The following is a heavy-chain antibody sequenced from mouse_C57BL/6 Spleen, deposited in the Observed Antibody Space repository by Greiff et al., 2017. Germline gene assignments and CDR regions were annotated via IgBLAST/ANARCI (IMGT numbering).Heavy chain of an antibody. CDR2: ISSGGDYI. CDR3: TREYSNYVYFDY. Sequence: EVQGVESGEGLVKPGGSLKLSCAASGFTFSSYAMSWVRQTPEKRLEWVAYISSGGDYIYYADTVKGRFTISRDNARNTLYLQMNSLKSEDTAMYYCTREYSNYVYFDYWGQSTTLTVSS. V-gene: IGHV5-9-1*02. D-gene: IGHD2-5*01. J-gene: IGHJ2*01. CDR1: GFTFSSYA.